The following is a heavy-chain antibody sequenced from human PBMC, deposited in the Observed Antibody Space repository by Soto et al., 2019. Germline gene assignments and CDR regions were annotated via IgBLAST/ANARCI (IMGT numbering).Heavy chain of an antibody. D-gene: IGHD2-15*01. Sequence: GGSLRLSCAASGFTFSSYSMNWVRQAPGKGLEWVSSISSSSSYIYYADSVKGRFTISRDNAKNSLYLQMNSLRAEDTAVYYCARVATSGYYYYMDVWGKGTTVTVSS. CDR3: ARVATSGYYYYMDV. CDR2: ISSSSSYI. CDR1: GFTFSSYS. V-gene: IGHV3-21*01. J-gene: IGHJ6*03.